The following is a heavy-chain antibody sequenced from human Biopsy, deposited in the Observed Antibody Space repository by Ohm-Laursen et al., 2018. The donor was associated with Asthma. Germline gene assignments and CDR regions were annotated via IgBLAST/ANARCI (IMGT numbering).Heavy chain of an antibody. CDR1: GFTFSSYA. CDR3: AREKAYSDILTAYYNGWYFDL. CDR2: ISSNGGST. J-gene: IGHJ2*01. D-gene: IGHD3-9*01. V-gene: IGHV3-64*04. Sequence: SLRLSCAASGFTFSSYAMHWVRQAPGKGLEYVSAISSNGGSTYYADSVKGRFTISRDNSKNTLYLQMNSLRAEDTAVYYCAREKAYSDILTAYYNGWYFDLWGRGTLVTVSS.